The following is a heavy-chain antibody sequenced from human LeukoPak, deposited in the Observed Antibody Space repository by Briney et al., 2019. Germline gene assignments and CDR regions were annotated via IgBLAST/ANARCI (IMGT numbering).Heavy chain of an antibody. Sequence: GGSLRLSCGASGFTVSSNYMSWVRQAPGKGREWVSVIYSGGSTYYADSVKGRFTISRDNSKNTLYPQMNSLRAEDTAVYYCARNMVAGTLDYWGQGTLVTVFS. CDR2: IYSGGST. J-gene: IGHJ4*02. D-gene: IGHD6-19*01. CDR1: GFTVSSNY. CDR3: ARNMVAGTLDY. V-gene: IGHV3-66*02.